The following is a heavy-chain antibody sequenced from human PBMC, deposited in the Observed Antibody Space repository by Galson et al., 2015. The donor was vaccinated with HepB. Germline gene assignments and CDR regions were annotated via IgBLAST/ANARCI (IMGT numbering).Heavy chain of an antibody. CDR3: ARDCSSATCLYGMDV. D-gene: IGHD2-2*01. J-gene: IGHJ6*02. V-gene: IGHV1-18*04. CDR1: GYTFNTYA. CDR2: ISANSGYT. Sequence: SVKVSCKGSGYTFNTYAYSWVRQAPGQGPEWMGWISANSGYTNYAQKLTGRVTMNTDTSTSTAFMELRSLRSDDTAVYYCARDCSSATCLYGMDVWGQGTTVTVSS.